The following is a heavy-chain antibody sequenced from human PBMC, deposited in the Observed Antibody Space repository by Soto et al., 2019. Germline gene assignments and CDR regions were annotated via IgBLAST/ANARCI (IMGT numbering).Heavy chain of an antibody. Sequence: QVQLVESGGGVVQPGRSLRLSCAASGFTFSSYGMHWVRQAPGKGLEWVAVISYDGSNKYYADSGKGRFTISRDNSKNTLYLQMNSLRAEDTAVYYCAKDIKTWFGELSPNDYWGQGTLVTVSS. CDR3: AKDIKTWFGELSPNDY. V-gene: IGHV3-30*18. D-gene: IGHD3-10*01. J-gene: IGHJ4*02. CDR2: ISYDGSNK. CDR1: GFTFSSYG.